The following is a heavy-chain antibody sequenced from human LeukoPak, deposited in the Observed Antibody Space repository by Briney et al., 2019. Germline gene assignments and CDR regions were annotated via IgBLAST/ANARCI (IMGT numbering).Heavy chain of an antibody. CDR3: ARGGSPNYDFWSGYNNWFDP. D-gene: IGHD3-3*01. J-gene: IGHJ5*02. CDR2: ISAYNGNT. CDR1: GYTFTSYG. Sequence: ASVKVSCKASGYTFTSYGISWVRQAPGQGLDWMGWISAYNGNTNYAQKLQGRVTMTTDTSTSTAYMELRSLRSDDTAVYYCARGGSPNYDFWSGYNNWFDPWGQGTLVTVSS. V-gene: IGHV1-18*01.